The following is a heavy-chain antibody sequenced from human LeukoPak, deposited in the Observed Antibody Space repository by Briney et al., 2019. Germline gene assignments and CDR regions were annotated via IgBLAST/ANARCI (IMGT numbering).Heavy chain of an antibody. CDR2: IIPIFGTA. J-gene: IGHJ6*02. D-gene: IGHD1-1*01. CDR3: ARELERRYYYYGMDI. CDR1: GGTFSSYA. V-gene: IGHV1-69*13. Sequence: SVKVSCKASGGTFSSYAISWVRQAPGQGLEWMGGIIPIFGTANYAQKFQGRVTITADESTSTAYMELSSLRSEDTAVYYCARELERRYYYYGMDIWGQGTTVTVSS.